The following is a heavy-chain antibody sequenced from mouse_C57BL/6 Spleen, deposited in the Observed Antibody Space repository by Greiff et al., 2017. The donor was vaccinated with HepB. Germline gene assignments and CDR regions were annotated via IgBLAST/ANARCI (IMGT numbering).Heavy chain of an antibody. CDR3: ARGGAAY. Sequence: LVESGGGLVKPGGSLKLSCAASGFTFSSYAMSWVRQTPEKRLEWVATISDGGSYTYYPDNVKGRFTISRDNAKNNLYLQMSHLKSEDTAMYYCARGGAAYWGQGTLVTVSA. V-gene: IGHV5-4*01. CDR2: ISDGGSYT. CDR1: GFTFSSYA. J-gene: IGHJ3*01.